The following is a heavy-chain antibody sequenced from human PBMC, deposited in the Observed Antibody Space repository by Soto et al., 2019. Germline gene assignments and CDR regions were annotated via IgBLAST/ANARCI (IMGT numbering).Heavy chain of an antibody. J-gene: IGHJ1*01. V-gene: IGHV1-18*01. Sequence: QVQLVQAVAEVKKPGASVKVSCKTSGYTFTSYHISWVRQAPGQGLEWMGWISAYNTNTNYAQKFQGIVTMTTDTLTSTAYMELRSLRSEDTAVYYCARDTPPTDDCAQGTMVTVSS. CDR3: ARDTPPTDD. CDR1: GYTFTSYH. CDR2: ISAYNTNT.